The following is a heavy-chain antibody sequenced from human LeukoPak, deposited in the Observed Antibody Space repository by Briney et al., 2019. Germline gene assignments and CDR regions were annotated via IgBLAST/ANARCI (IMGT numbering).Heavy chain of an antibody. Sequence: PGGSLRLSCAASGFSFSGYSMNWVRQAPGKGLDWVSYISSGSRTIFYAESVKGRFTISRDNAKNLLYLEMNSLRAEDTAVYYCAKDLVCSSTSCYGGFDPWGQGTLVTVSS. CDR2: ISSGSRTI. D-gene: IGHD2-2*01. V-gene: IGHV3-48*04. J-gene: IGHJ5*02. CDR1: GFSFSGYS. CDR3: AKDLVCSSTSCYGGFDP.